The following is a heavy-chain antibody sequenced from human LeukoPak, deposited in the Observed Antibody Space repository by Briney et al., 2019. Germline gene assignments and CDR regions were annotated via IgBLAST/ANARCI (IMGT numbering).Heavy chain of an antibody. CDR2: IYYSGST. J-gene: IGHJ3*02. CDR3: ARVGGAFDI. V-gene: IGHV4-39*07. CDR1: GGSISSGSYY. D-gene: IGHD4-23*01. Sequence: SETLSLTCTVSGGSISSGSYYWGWIRQPPGKGLEWIGNIYYSGSTYYNPSLKSRVSISVDTSKNQFSLKLTSVTAADTAVYYCARVGGAFDIWGQGTMVTVSS.